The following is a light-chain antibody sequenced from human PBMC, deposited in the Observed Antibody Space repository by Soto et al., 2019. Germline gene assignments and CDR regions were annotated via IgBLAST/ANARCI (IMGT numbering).Light chain of an antibody. CDR3: QQGYSSPLT. CDR2: ASS. V-gene: IGKV1-39*01. Sequence: DIPLTQSPSSLSASVLYVVTITCGASQNIRNSLNWYQQKPGKAPKFLIYASSTLQSGVPSRFSGSASGTDFSLTISSLQPEDFATYYCQQGYSSPLTFGQGTKVDI. CDR1: QNIRNS. J-gene: IGKJ1*01.